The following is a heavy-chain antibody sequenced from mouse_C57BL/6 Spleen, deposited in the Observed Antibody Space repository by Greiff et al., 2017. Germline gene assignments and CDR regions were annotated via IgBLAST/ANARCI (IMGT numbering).Heavy chain of an antibody. CDR2: IDPEDGEP. CDR1: GFNIKDYY. CDR3: ARRGSNDVDWFAY. Sequence: VQLQQSGAELVKPGASVKLSCTASGFNIKDYYMHWVKQRTEQGLEWIGRIDPEDGEPKYAPKFQGKATITAYLQLSSLTSEDTAVYYCARRGSNDVDWFAYWGQGTLVTVAA. V-gene: IGHV14-2*01. J-gene: IGHJ3*01. D-gene: IGHD2-12*01.